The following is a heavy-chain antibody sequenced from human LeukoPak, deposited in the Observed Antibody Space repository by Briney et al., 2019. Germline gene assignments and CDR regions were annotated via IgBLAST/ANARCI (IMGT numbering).Heavy chain of an antibody. Sequence: SETLSLTCTVSGGSISSGGYSWSWIRQHPGKGLEWIGYIYYSGSTYYNPSLKSRVTISVDTSKNQFSLKLSSVTAADTAVYYCARDKRLTHAFDIWGRGTMVTVSS. V-gene: IGHV4-31*03. D-gene: IGHD1-1*01. CDR3: ARDKRLTHAFDI. J-gene: IGHJ3*02. CDR1: GGSISSGGYS. CDR2: IYYSGST.